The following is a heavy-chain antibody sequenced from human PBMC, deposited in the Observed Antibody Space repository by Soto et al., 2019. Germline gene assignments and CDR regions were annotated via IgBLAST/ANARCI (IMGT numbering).Heavy chain of an antibody. D-gene: IGHD2-8*01. J-gene: IGHJ6*02. V-gene: IGHV1-18*01. Sequence: SSVKVSCKASGYPFTSYGISWVRQAPGQGLEWMGWISAYNGNTNYAQKLQGRVTMTTDTSTSTAYMELRSLRSDDTAVYYCEGSQRGVTLSYYHALDIRGPWTTVTV. CDR2: ISAYNGNT. CDR3: EGSQRGVTLSYYHALDI. CDR1: GYPFTSYG.